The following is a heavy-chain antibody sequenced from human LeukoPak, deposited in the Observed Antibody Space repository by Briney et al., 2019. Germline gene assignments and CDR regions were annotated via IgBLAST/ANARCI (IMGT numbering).Heavy chain of an antibody. CDR2: ISYDGSNK. CDR3: ARDGLFYDKEAAAGVLAPDGIIFLVSEIDY. V-gene: IGHV3-30-3*01. Sequence: QPGRSLRLSCAASGFTFSSYAMHWVRQAPGKGLEWVAVISYDGSNKYYADSVKGRFTISRDNSKNTLYLQMNSLRAEDTAVYYCARDGLFYDKEAAAGVLAPDGIIFLVSEIDYWGQGTLVTVSS. J-gene: IGHJ4*02. CDR1: GFTFSSYA. D-gene: IGHD6-13*01.